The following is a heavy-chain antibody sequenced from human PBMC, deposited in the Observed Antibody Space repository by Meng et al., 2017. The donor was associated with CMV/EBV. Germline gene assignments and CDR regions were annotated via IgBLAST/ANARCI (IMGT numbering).Heavy chain of an antibody. CDR2: IIPILGIA. CDR1: FSSYA. J-gene: IGHJ5*02. Sequence: FSSYAISWVRQAPGQGLEWMGEIIPILGIANYAQKFQGRVTITADKSTSTAYMELSSLRSEDTAVYYCARDQRVLRFLEWLTGGWFDPWGQGTLVTVSS. CDR3: ARDQRVLRFLEWLTGGWFDP. V-gene: IGHV1-69*10. D-gene: IGHD3-3*01.